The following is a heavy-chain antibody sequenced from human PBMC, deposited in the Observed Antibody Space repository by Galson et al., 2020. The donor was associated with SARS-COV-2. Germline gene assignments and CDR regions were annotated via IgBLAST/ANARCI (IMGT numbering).Heavy chain of an antibody. CDR2: ISAYNGNT. CDR1: GYTFTSYG. V-gene: IGHV1-18*01. D-gene: IGHD1-20*01. CDR3: ARFRTSSVLNWKFQPDAFDI. Sequence: ASVKVSCKASGYTFTSYGISWVRQAPGQGLEWMGWISAYNGNTNYAPKLQGRVTMTTDTSTSTAYMELRSLRSDDTALYYCARFRTSSVLNWKFQPDAFDIWGQGTMVTVSS. J-gene: IGHJ3*02.